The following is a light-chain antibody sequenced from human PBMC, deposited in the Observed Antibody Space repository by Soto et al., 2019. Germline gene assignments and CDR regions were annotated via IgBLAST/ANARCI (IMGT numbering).Light chain of an antibody. CDR2: GAS. J-gene: IGKJ4*01. CDR1: QTISND. CDR3: QQNNKCRPIT. V-gene: IGKV3-15*01. Sequence: EVVMTQSPATVSVSPGEGVTLSCRASQTISNDLAWYQQNPGQAPRLLIYGASNRATGVTTRFSGGGSGTEFTLNISSLRCIDFAFYCCQQNNKCRPITFGGGTKVEIK.